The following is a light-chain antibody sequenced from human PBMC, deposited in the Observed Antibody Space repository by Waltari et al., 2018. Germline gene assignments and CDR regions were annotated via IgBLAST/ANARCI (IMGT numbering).Light chain of an antibody. V-gene: IGLV1-40*01. CDR2: GRT. CDR1: GSNIGAGYD. CDR3: QSYDTSLSVV. Sequence: QSVLTQPPSVSGAPGQRVTISCTGSGSNIGAGYDVHWYQQLPRAAPKPLIYGRTSRPLGVPARFVGATSGTSASLAITGLQAEDEADYDCQSYDTSLSVVFGGGTKLTVL. J-gene: IGLJ3*02.